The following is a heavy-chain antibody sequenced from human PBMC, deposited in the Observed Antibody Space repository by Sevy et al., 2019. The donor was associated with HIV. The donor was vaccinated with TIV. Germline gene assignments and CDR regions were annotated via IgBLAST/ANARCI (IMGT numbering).Heavy chain of an antibody. CDR2: IYQDGNKK. D-gene: IGHD1-1*01. J-gene: IGHJ4*02. CDR1: GFTFNDYL. V-gene: IGHV3-7*03. Sequence: GGSLRLSCVASGFTFNDYLMTWVRQAPGKGLEWVANIYQDGNKKYYVDSVRGRFTISRDNAKNSLSLQMNSLRAEDTAVYYSARTLPGTKIDLDYWGQGTVVTVSS. CDR3: ARTLPGTKIDLDY.